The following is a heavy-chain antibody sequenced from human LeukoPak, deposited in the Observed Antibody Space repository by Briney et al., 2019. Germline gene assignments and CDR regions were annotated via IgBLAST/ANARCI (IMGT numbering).Heavy chain of an antibody. D-gene: IGHD4-23*01. Sequence: GGSLRLSCAASGFTYSNYEMNWVRQAPGKGLEWVSYISISGSTIYYADSVKGRFTISRDNAKNSLYLQMNSLRAEDTAVSHCARGYGGGDYWGQGTLVTVSS. CDR1: GFTYSNYE. V-gene: IGHV3-48*03. CDR3: ARGYGGGDY. J-gene: IGHJ4*02. CDR2: ISISGSTI.